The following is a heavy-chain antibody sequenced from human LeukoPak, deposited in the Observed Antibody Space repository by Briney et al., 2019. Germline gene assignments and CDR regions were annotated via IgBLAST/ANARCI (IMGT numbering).Heavy chain of an antibody. J-gene: IGHJ4*02. CDR3: ATEKEYSGSYGPTRFDY. D-gene: IGHD1-26*01. V-gene: IGHV1-46*01. CDR1: GYTFTSYY. Sequence: GASVKVSCKASGYTFTSYYMHWVRQAPGQGLEWMGIINPSGGSTSYAQKFQGRATMTEDTSTDTAYMELSSLRSEDTAVYYCATEKEYSGSYGPTRFDYWGQGTLVTVSS. CDR2: INPSGGST.